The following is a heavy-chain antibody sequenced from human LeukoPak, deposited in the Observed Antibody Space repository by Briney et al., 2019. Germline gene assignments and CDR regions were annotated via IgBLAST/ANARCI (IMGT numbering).Heavy chain of an antibody. CDR3: ARNVPPYSSPSRYYFYYTAV. D-gene: IGHD6-6*01. V-gene: IGHV3-48*03. Sequence: SVKGRFTISRDNAKNSLYLQMNSLRAEDTAVYYFARNVPPYSSPSRYYFYYTAVWGKGTTVTVSS. J-gene: IGHJ6*03.